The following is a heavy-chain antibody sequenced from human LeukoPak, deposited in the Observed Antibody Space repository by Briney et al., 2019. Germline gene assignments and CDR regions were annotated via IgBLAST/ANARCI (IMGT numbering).Heavy chain of an antibody. V-gene: IGHV1-18*01. CDR3: AREKLAVAGPYYLDY. CDR1: GYTFTSYG. D-gene: IGHD6-19*01. CDR2: ISAYNGNT. J-gene: IGHJ4*02. Sequence: ASVKVSCKASGYTFTSYGISWVRQAPGQGLEWMGWISAYNGNTNYAQKLQGRVTMTTDTSTSTAYMELRSLRSDDTAVYYCAREKLAVAGPYYLDYWGQGTLVTVSS.